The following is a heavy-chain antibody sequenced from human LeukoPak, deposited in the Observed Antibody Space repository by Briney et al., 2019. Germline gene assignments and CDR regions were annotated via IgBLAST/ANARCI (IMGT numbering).Heavy chain of an antibody. D-gene: IGHD3-3*02. CDR2: IYSGGST. CDR1: GFTFSSYG. Sequence: GGSLRLSCAASGFTFSSYGMHWVRQAPGKGLEWVSVIYSGGSTYYADSVKGRFTISRDNSKNTLYLQMNSLRAEDTAVYYCARGELAQHPIRDWGQGTLVTVSS. CDR3: ARGELAQHPIRD. J-gene: IGHJ4*02. V-gene: IGHV3-53*01.